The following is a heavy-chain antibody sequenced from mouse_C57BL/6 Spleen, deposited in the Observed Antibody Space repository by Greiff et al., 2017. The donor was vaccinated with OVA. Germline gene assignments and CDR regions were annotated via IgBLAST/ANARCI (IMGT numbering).Heavy chain of an antibody. CDR1: GYAFSSSW. J-gene: IGHJ3*01. CDR3: ARPNYYDVFAY. CDR2: IYPGDGDT. V-gene: IGHV1-82*01. Sequence: QVQLQQSGPELVKPGASVKISCKASGYAFSSSWMNWVKQRPGKGLEWIGRIYPGDGDTNYNGKFKGKTTLTADKSSSTAYMQLSSLTSEDSAVYFCARPNYYDVFAYWGQGTLVTVSA. D-gene: IGHD1-1*01.